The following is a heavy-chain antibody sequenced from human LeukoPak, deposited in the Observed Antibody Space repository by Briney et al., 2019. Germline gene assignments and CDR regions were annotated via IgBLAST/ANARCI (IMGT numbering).Heavy chain of an antibody. D-gene: IGHD2-2*01. CDR2: ISGTTGRT. J-gene: IGHJ4*02. V-gene: IGHV3-23*01. Sequence: GGSLRLSCATSGFTFTSHAMTWVRQAPGKGLEWVSGISGTTGRTFYGDSVKGRFTISRDNSKNTLYLQMDSLRAEDTAVYYCARELAYCSTNGCPLGHWGQGTLVTVSS. CDR1: GFTFTSHA. CDR3: ARELAYCSTNGCPLGH.